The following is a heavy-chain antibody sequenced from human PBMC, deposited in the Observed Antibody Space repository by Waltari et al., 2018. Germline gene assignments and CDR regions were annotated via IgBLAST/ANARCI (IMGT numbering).Heavy chain of an antibody. Sequence: QVQLQESGPGLVKPSQTLSLTCTVSGGSISSGSYYWSWIRQPAGKGLEWIGRIYTSGSTNYNPSRKSRVTISVDTSKNQFSLKLSSVTAADTAVYYCARESVGWTTKYFDYWGQGTLVTVSS. J-gene: IGHJ4*02. CDR2: IYTSGST. D-gene: IGHD1-1*01. CDR1: GGSISSGSYY. V-gene: IGHV4-61*02. CDR3: ARESVGWTTKYFDY.